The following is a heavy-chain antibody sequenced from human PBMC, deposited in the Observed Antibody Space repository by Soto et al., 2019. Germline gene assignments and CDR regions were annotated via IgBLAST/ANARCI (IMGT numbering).Heavy chain of an antibody. D-gene: IGHD6-6*01. Sequence: GGSLRLSCAASGFTFSAYGMHWVRQAPGKGLEWVSGIDVGGGGTYYADSVKGRFTISRDNSKNTLYLQMTSLRADDTAVYYCAKGPEQLVHGVFDYWGQGTLVTVSS. CDR3: AKGPEQLVHGVFDY. CDR1: GFTFSAYG. CDR2: IDVGGGGT. J-gene: IGHJ4*02. V-gene: IGHV3-23*01.